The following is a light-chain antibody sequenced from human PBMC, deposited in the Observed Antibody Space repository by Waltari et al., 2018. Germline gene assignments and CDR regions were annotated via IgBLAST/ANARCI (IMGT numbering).Light chain of an antibody. CDR3: QSYDTTLSVV. CDR1: GSNIGAGYD. CDR2: GST. V-gene: IGLV1-40*01. Sequence: QSVLTQPPSVSGAPGQRVTISCTGSGSNIGAGYDGHWYQQLPRAAPKLLIYGSTVRPLGVPDRFCGSTSGTSAFLAITGLQAEDEADYYCQSYDTTLSVVFGGGTKLTVL. J-gene: IGLJ3*02.